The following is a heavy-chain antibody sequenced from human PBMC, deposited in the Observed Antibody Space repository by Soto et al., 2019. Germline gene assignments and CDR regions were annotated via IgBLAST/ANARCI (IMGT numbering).Heavy chain of an antibody. CDR3: ATWSMVRGVIRSAFDI. J-gene: IGHJ3*02. D-gene: IGHD3-10*01. CDR1: GYSFTSYW. V-gene: IGHV5-51*01. CDR2: IYPGDSDT. Sequence: GESLKISCKGSGYSFTSYWIGWVRQMPGKGLEWMGIIYPGDSDTRYSPSFQGQVTISADKSISTAYLQWSSLKASDTAMYYCATWSMVRGVIRSAFDIWGQGTMVTVSS.